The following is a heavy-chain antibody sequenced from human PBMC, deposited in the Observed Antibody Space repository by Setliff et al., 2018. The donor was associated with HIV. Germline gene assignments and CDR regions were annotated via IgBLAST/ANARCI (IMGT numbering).Heavy chain of an antibody. J-gene: IGHJ4*02. CDR2: IYHSGRT. CDR1: GGSISSLY. Sequence: LSLTCTVSGGSISSLYWTWIRQAPGKGLEWIGYIYHSGRTNYNPSLKSRVTMSVDTSKNQFSLRLSSVTATDTAVYYCARHRASSSGFPLDFWGQGILVTVSS. D-gene: IGHD6-6*01. CDR3: ARHRASSSGFPLDF. V-gene: IGHV4-59*08.